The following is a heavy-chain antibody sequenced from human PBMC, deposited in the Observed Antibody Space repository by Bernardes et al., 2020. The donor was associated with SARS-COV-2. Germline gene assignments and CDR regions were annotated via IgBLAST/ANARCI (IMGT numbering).Heavy chain of an antibody. CDR2: IYHGGYS. D-gene: IGHD3-16*01. CDR1: GDSISSYQ. V-gene: IGHV4-59*01. J-gene: IGHJ6*02. CDR3: ARDLGARNYYYYGLDV. Sequence: SEPLSLTCTVSGDSISSYQWTWLRQPPGKGLEWIGYIYHGGYSNYSPSLKSRVAMSVDTSKNQFSLRLSSVTAADTAVYYCARDLGARNYYYYGLDVWGRGTKVTGSS.